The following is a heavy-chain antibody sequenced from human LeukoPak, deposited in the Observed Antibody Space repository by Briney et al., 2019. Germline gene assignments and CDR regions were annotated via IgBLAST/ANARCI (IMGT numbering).Heavy chain of an antibody. J-gene: IGHJ5*02. CDR3: ARVSPDTATDYGWFVP. V-gene: IGHV4-59*02. CDR2: IFYTGST. CDR1: GASVSPYY. Sequence: SETLSLTCTVSGASVSPYYWSWIRQPPGKGLEWIGYIFYTGSTTYNPSLKSRLTISVDTSKSQFSLKLRSVTAADTAVYYCARVSPDTATDYGWFVPCGQGALGTVSS. D-gene: IGHD5-18*01.